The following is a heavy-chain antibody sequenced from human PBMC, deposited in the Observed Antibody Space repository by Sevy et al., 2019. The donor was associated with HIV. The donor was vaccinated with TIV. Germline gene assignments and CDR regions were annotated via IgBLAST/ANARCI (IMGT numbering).Heavy chain of an antibody. Sequence: GESLKISCKGSGYNFTTYWIGWVRQMPGKGLEWMGIIYPGDSDIRYSPSFQGQVTISSDKSISTAYLRWSSLKASDTAMYYCARQSRKIGVGGTGGFDYWGQGTLVTVS. J-gene: IGHJ4*02. CDR3: ARQSRKIGVGGTGGFDY. V-gene: IGHV5-51*01. CDR2: IYPGDSDI. D-gene: IGHD6-19*01. CDR1: GYNFTTYW.